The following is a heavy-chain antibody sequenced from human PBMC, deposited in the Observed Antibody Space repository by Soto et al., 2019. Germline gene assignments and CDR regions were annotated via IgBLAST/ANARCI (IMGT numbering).Heavy chain of an antibody. CDR2: MNPNSGNT. Sequence: QVQLLQSGAEVKKPGTSVRVSCRASGDTFKDYDINWVGRAPGQGLEWMGWMNPNSGNTAYARKFHDRITMTRSVSARTAFMELSSLTPEDTAVYYWARRMTWSLWCFDLWGSGTQVTVSS. CDR1: GDTFKDYD. D-gene: IGHD3-3*01. V-gene: IGHV1-8*01. CDR3: ARRMTWSLWCFDL. J-gene: IGHJ2*01.